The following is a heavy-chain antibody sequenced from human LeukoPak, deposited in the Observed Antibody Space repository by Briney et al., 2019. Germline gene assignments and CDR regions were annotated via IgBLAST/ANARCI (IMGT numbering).Heavy chain of an antibody. Sequence: SVKVSCKASGGTFSSYAISWVRQAPGQGLEWMGGIIPIFGTANYAQKFQGRVTITRNTSISTAYMELSSLRSEDTAVYYCARAGGSSGLGGYYMDVWGKGTTVTVSS. CDR1: GGTFSSYA. D-gene: IGHD6-6*01. V-gene: IGHV1-69*05. CDR3: ARAGGSSGLGGYYMDV. CDR2: IIPIFGTA. J-gene: IGHJ6*03.